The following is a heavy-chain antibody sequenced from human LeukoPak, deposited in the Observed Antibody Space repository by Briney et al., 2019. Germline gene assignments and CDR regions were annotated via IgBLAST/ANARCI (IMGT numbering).Heavy chain of an antibody. D-gene: IGHD2-15*01. CDR3: ARELSGHEPGDY. CDR1: GFTFSSYA. V-gene: IGHV3-30-3*01. CDR2: ISYDGSNK. Sequence: GGSLRLSCAASGFTFSSYAMHWVRQAPGKGLEWVAVISYDGSNKYYADSVKGRFTISRDNSKNTLYLQMNSLRAEDTAVYYCARELSGHEPGDYWGQGTLVTVSS. J-gene: IGHJ4*02.